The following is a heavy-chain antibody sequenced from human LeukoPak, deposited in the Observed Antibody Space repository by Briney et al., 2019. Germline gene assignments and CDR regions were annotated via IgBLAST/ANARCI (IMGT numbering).Heavy chain of an antibody. Sequence: SETLSLTCTVSGYSISSGYYWGWIRQPPGKGLEWIGEINHSGSTNYNPSLRSRVTISVDTSKNQFSLKLSSVTAADTAVYYCARGVYYDSSGYVNWFDPWGQGTLVTVSS. CDR1: GYSISSGYY. J-gene: IGHJ5*02. D-gene: IGHD3-22*01. CDR2: INHSGST. V-gene: IGHV4-38-2*02. CDR3: ARGVYYDSSGYVNWFDP.